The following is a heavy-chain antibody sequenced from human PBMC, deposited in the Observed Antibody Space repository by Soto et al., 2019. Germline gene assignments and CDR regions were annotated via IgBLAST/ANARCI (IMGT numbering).Heavy chain of an antibody. V-gene: IGHV4-59*08. CDR3: ARQGRGTAAGSDS. CDR2: IYYSGSTGST. Sequence: PSETLSLTCTVSGVSISSYYWIWIRQPPGKGLEWIGYIYYSGSTGSTNYNPSLKSRVTISVDTSKNQFSLKLSSVTAADTAVYYCARQGRGTAAGSDSWGQGTLVTVSS. D-gene: IGHD6-13*01. J-gene: IGHJ4*02. CDR1: GVSISSYY.